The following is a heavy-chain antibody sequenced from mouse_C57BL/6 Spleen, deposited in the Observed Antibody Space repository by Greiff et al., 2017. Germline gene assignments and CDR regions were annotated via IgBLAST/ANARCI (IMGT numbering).Heavy chain of an antibody. Sequence: QVQLKESGPGLVAPSQSLSITCTVSGFSLTSYGVSWVRQPPGKGLEWLGVIWGDGSTNYHSALIAGLSISKDNSKSQVFLKLNSLQTDDTATYYGARQDYGSCEAWFAYWGQGTLVTVSA. CDR2: IWGDGST. CDR3: ARQDYGSCEAWFAY. V-gene: IGHV2-3*01. D-gene: IGHD2-1*01. CDR1: GFSLTSYG. J-gene: IGHJ3*01.